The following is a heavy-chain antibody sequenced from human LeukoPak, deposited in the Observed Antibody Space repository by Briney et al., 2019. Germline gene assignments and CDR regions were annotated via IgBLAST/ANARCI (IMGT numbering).Heavy chain of an antibody. CDR3: AKEDYGSTQYNWFDP. CDR2: ISGDGGST. J-gene: IGHJ5*02. V-gene: IGHV3-43*02. Sequence: HSGGSQRLSCAPSGFTFVDYAMHWARQAPGKGLEWVSLISGDGGSTYYADSVKGRFTISRDNSKNSLYLQMNSLRTEDTALYYCAKEDYGSTQYNWFDPWGQGTLVTVSS. D-gene: IGHD3-10*01. CDR1: GFTFVDYA.